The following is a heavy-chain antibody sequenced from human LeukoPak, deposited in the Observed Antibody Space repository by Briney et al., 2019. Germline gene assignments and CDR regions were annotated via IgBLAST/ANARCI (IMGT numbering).Heavy chain of an antibody. Sequence: PGGSLRLSCSASGFTFSSYAMHWVRQAPGKGLEYVSSISSNGGSTYYADSVKGRFTISRDNSKNTLFLQMNSLRAEDTAVYYCARALYSSSWYPPLYYYYGMDVWGQGTTVTVSS. D-gene: IGHD6-13*01. CDR2: ISSNGGST. CDR1: GFTFSSYA. CDR3: ARALYSSSWYPPLYYYYGMDV. J-gene: IGHJ6*02. V-gene: IGHV3-64*04.